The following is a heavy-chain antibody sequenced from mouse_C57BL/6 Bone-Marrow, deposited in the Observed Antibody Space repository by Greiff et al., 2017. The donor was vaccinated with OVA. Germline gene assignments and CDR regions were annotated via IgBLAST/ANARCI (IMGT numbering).Heavy chain of an antibody. CDR1: GYTFTSYW. V-gene: IGHV1-53*01. D-gene: IGHD2-5*01. CDR3: ARPGYSNPWFAY. J-gene: IGHJ3*01. CDR2: INPSNGGT. Sequence: QVHVKQPGTELVKPGASVKLSCKASGYTFTSYWMHWVKQRPGQGLEWIGNINPSNGGTNYNEKFKSKATLTVDKSSSTAYMQLSSLTSEDSAVYYCARPGYSNPWFAYWGQGTLVTVSA.